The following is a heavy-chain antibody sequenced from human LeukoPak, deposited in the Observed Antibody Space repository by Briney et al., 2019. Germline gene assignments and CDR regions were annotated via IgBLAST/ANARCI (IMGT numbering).Heavy chain of an antibody. J-gene: IGHJ4*02. CDR1: GFTFDDYA. Sequence: PGGSLRLSCAASGFTFDDYAMHWVRQAPEKGLEWVSGISWNSGSIGYADSVKGRFTISRDNAKNSLYLQMNSLRAEDTALYYCAKDPGPEDYWGQGTLVTVSS. V-gene: IGHV3-9*01. CDR2: ISWNSGSI. CDR3: AKDPGPEDY.